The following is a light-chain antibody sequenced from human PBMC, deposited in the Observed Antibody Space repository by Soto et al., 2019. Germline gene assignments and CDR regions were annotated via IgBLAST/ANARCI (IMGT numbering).Light chain of an antibody. J-gene: IGKJ1*01. CDR3: MQALQTPRT. CDR2: LGS. Sequence: DIVMTQSPLSLPVTPGEPASISCRSSQSLLHSNGYNYLDWYLQKPGQSPQLLIYLGSNRVSGVPDRFSGNGSGTDCTLKISRVEAEDVGVYYCMQALQTPRTFGQGTKVEIK. CDR1: QSLLHSNGYNY. V-gene: IGKV2-28*01.